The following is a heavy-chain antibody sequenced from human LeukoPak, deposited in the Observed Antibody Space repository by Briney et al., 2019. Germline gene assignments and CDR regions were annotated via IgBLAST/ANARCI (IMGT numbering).Heavy chain of an antibody. V-gene: IGHV4-59*01. CDR1: GGSISSNY. D-gene: IGHD1-26*01. CDR2: IYYSGST. J-gene: IGHJ4*02. CDR3: ARDGNGIDY. Sequence: SETLSLTCTVSGGSISSNYWSWIRQPPGKGLEWIGYIYYSGSTNYNPSLKSRVTISVDTSKNQFSLKLSSVTAADTAVYYCARDGNGIDYWAREPWSSSPQ.